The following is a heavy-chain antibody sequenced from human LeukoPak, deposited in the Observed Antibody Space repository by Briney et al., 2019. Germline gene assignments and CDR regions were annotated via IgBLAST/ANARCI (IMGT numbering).Heavy chain of an antibody. CDR2: INPASGGT. CDR3: ARDPALGAGRLDP. D-gene: IGHD1-26*01. Sequence: ASVKVSCKASGYTFIAYYLHWVRQVPGQGLEWMGWINPASGGTNYAQKFQGRVTMTRDTSISTAYMELSRLRSDDTAVYYCARDPALGAGRLDPWGQGTLVTVSS. CDR1: GYTFIAYY. J-gene: IGHJ5*02. V-gene: IGHV1-2*02.